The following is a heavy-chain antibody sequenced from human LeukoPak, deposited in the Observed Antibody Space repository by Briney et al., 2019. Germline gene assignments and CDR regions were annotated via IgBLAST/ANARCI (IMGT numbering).Heavy chain of an antibody. D-gene: IGHD3-3*01. CDR3: AKGGLQSSEWLPPLNY. Sequence: LTGGSLRLSCTASGFTLSSYAMSWVRQAPGKGLEWVSLISGNAGSTYYADSVKGRFTISRDITKNTLYLQMNSLRAEDTATYYCAKGGLQSSEWLPPLNYWGQGTLVTVSS. V-gene: IGHV3-23*01. J-gene: IGHJ4*02. CDR1: GFTLSSYA. CDR2: ISGNAGST.